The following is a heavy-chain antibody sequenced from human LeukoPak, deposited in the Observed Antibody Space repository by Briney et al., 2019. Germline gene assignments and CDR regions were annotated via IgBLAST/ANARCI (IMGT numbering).Heavy chain of an antibody. J-gene: IGHJ3*02. V-gene: IGHV4-59*01. CDR1: GGSIRSYY. CDR3: ARVSPAVGAFDI. Sequence: SETLSLTCTVSGGSIRSYYWSWNRQPPGKGLEWIGYFYYSGSSNYNPSLKSRVTISGDTSKNQFSLKVSSVTAADTAIYYCARVSPAVGAFDIWGRGTMVTVSS. CDR2: FYYSGSS. D-gene: IGHD6-13*01.